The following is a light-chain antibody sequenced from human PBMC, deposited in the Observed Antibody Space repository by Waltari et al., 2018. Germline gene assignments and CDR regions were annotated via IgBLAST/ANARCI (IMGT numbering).Light chain of an antibody. Sequence: DIQLTQSPSFLSASVGDRVTITFRASQGISNSLAWYQQKPGTAPKILIYAASTLQSGVPSRFGGSGSGTEFTLTISCLQPEDFVTYYCQQLNTYPRTFGQGTKVEI. V-gene: IGKV1-9*01. J-gene: IGKJ1*01. CDR1: QGISNS. CDR3: QQLNTYPRT. CDR2: AAS.